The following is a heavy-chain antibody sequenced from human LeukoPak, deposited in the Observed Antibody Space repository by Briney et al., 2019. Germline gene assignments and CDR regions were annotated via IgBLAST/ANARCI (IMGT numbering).Heavy chain of an antibody. J-gene: IGHJ3*02. CDR3: ARERVTTGGDAFDI. D-gene: IGHD4-17*01. Sequence: GGSLRLSCAASGFTFSSYEMTWVRQAPGKGLEWVSYVSSSGLSVHYAASVRGRFTISRDNAINSLYLQMNCLRAEDTALYYCARERVTTGGDAFDIWGQGTMVTVSS. CDR1: GFTFSSYE. V-gene: IGHV3-48*03. CDR2: VSSSGLSV.